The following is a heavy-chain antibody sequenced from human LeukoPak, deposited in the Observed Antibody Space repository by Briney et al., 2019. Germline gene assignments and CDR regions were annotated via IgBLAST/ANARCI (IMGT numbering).Heavy chain of an antibody. V-gene: IGHV3-23*01. Sequence: GGSLRLSCAASGFTFSSYWMHWVRQAPGKGLEWVSDMSGSGDNTYYADSVKGRFTISRDNSKNTLYLQMNNLRAEATAVFSCATVRANYSYHRDVWGKGTTVTVSS. CDR3: ATVRANYSYHRDV. J-gene: IGHJ6*03. CDR1: GFTFSSYW. CDR2: MSGSGDNT.